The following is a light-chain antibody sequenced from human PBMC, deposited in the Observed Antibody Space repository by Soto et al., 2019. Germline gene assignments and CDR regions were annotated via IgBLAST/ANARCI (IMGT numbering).Light chain of an antibody. CDR2: GAS. CDR1: QSVSSNF. CDR3: QQYGSSGT. J-gene: IGKJ1*01. V-gene: IGKV3-20*01. Sequence: IVLTLSAGTLSLSPGWRVTLSCRASQSVSSNFLAWYQQKPGQAPRLLIYGASSRATGIPDRFSGSGSGTDFTLTISRLEPEDFAVYYCQQYGSSGTFGQGTKVDIK.